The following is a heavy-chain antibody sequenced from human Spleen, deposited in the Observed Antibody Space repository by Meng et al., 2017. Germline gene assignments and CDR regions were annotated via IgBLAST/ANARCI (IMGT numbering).Heavy chain of an antibody. J-gene: IGHJ4*03. V-gene: IGHV3-30*01. CDR3: ARDSVLIVGATKGYFDH. D-gene: IGHD1-26*01. Sequence: GESLKISCAASGFTFSTSAMHWVRQAPGKGLEWVAVISFDSTNIHYADSVKGRFTISRDNSRKTLYLQTNGLRAEDTAVYYCARDSVLIVGATKGYFDHWGQGTLVTVSS. CDR1: GFTFSTSA. CDR2: ISFDSTNI.